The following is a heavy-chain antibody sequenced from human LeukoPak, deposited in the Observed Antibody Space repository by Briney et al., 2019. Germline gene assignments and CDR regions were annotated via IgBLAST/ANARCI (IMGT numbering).Heavy chain of an antibody. V-gene: IGHV4-34*01. CDR3: ARLRYSGYDSDAFDV. Sequence: SETLSLTCTVYGGSFSGYYWSWIRQPPGRGLEWIGSVYYSGNTYYNPSLKSRVTISVDMSKNQFSLKLNSVTAADTAVYYCARLRYSGYDSDAFDVWGQGTMVTVSS. J-gene: IGHJ3*01. D-gene: IGHD5-12*01. CDR2: VYYSGNT. CDR1: GGSFSGYY.